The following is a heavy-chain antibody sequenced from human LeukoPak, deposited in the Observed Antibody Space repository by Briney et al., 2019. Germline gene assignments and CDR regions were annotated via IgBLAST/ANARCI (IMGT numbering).Heavy chain of an antibody. D-gene: IGHD1/OR15-1a*01. V-gene: IGHV4-61*02. Sequence: SQTLSLTCTVSGGSISSYYYYWSWVRQPAGKGLEWIGRVYPSGNTNYNPYNPSLTDRVTISIDASRNQFSLKLTSVTAADTAVYYCARQKWEQQGRDYYFNGLDVWGPGTTVIVSS. CDR2: VYPSGNT. CDR3: ARQKWEQQGRDYYFNGLDV. J-gene: IGHJ6*02. CDR1: GGSISSYYYY.